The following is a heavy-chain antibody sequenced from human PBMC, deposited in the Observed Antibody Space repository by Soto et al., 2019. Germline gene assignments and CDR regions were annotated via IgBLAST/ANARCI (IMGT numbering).Heavy chain of an antibody. J-gene: IGHJ6*02. V-gene: IGHV1-18*01. CDR2: ISTDSGYT. CDR1: GYIFTTYG. Sequence: QIQLVQSGGEVERPGASVTVSCEASGYIFTTYGLSWVRQTPAHGLEWMGWISTDSGYTQYSQRLQGRVTITRDTSTNTAYIELRDLTFDDTGIYYCARDRPPGSIYGMDAWGQGTEGTVSS. CDR3: ARDRPPGSIYGMDA.